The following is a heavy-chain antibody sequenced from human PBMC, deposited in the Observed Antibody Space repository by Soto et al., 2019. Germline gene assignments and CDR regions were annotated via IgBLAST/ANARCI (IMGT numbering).Heavy chain of an antibody. CDR1: GGSVSSGSYY. D-gene: IGHD2-21*02. CDR3: ARAPTPYCGGDCYLFDP. Sequence: SETLSLTCTVSGGSVSSGSYYWSWIRQPPGKGLEWIGYIYYSGSANYNPSLKSRVTISVDTSKNQFSLKLSSVTAADTAVYYCARAPTPYCGGDCYLFDPWGQGTLVTVSS. V-gene: IGHV4-61*01. CDR2: IYYSGSA. J-gene: IGHJ5*02.